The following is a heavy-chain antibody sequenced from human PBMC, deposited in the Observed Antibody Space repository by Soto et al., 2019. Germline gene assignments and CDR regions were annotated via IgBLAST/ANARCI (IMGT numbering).Heavy chain of an antibody. Sequence: GASAKVSCKASGDTFTSYYMHWVRQAPGQGLEWMGIINPSGGSTSYAQKFQGRVTMTRDTSTSTVYMELSSLRSEDTAVYYCARDSGYYDSSDYWGQGTLVTVSS. CDR1: GDTFTSYY. V-gene: IGHV1-46*01. CDR2: INPSGGST. CDR3: ARDSGYYDSSDY. J-gene: IGHJ4*02. D-gene: IGHD3-22*01.